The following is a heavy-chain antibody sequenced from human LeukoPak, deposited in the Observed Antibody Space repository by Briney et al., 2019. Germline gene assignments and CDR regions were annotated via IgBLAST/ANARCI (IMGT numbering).Heavy chain of an antibody. CDR3: ASTVAGNNWFDP. V-gene: IGHV4-59*01. D-gene: IGHD6-19*01. J-gene: IGHJ5*02. CDR2: IYYSGST. CDR1: GGSISSYY. Sequence: PPETLSLTCTVSGGSISSYYWSWIRQPPGKGLEWIGYIYYSGSTNHNPSLKSRVTISVDTSKNQFSLKLSSVTAADTAVYYCASTVAGNNWFDPWGQGTLVTVSS.